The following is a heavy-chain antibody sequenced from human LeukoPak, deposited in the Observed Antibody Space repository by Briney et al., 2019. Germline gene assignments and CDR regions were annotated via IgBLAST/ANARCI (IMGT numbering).Heavy chain of an antibody. Sequence: GESLKISCKGSGYSFTSYWIGWVRQMPGKGLEWMGIIYPGDSDTRYSPSFQGQVTISADKSISTAYLQWSSLKASDTAMYYCARHSGGYSYGNRVWGYYYYYMDVWGKGTTVTISS. V-gene: IGHV5-51*01. CDR2: IYPGDSDT. J-gene: IGHJ6*03. CDR3: ARHSGGYSYGNRVWGYYYYYMDV. CDR1: GYSFTSYW. D-gene: IGHD5-18*01.